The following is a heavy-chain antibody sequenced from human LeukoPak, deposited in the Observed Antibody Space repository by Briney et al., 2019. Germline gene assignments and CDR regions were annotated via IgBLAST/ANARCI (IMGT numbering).Heavy chain of an antibody. CDR1: GDSISSSSYF. Sequence: SETLSLTCTVSGDSISSSSYFWGWIRQPPGKGLEWIGSIHYSGSTYYNPSLKSRVTISVDTSKSQFFLKVTSVTAADTAVYYCTRLKTGASDYWGQGTPVTVSS. CDR2: IHYSGST. J-gene: IGHJ4*02. V-gene: IGHV4-39*01. CDR3: TRLKTGASDY. D-gene: IGHD3-10*01.